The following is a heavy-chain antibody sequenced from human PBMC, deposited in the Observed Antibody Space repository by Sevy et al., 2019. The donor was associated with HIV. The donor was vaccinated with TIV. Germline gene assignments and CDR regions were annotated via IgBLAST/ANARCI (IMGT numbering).Heavy chain of an antibody. CDR3: ARVLSGGIGVVTADAFDI. D-gene: IGHD2-21*02. J-gene: IGHJ3*02. V-gene: IGHV1-18*01. CDR2: ISAYNGNT. Sequence: ASVKVSCKASGYTFTSYGISWVRQAPGQGLEWMGWISAYNGNTNYAQKLQGRVTMTTDTSTSTAYMELRSLRSDDTAVYYCARVLSGGIGVVTADAFDIWGQGTMVTVSS. CDR1: GYTFTSYG.